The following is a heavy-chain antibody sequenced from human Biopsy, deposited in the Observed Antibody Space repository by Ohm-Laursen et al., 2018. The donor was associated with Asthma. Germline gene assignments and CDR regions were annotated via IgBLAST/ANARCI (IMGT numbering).Heavy chain of an antibody. CDR2: ISKDASTQ. D-gene: IGHD1-1*01. CDR1: GFSFSNFA. J-gene: IGHJ3*02. V-gene: IGHV3-30*01. CDR3: VRDGTDDAFDI. Sequence: SLRLSCAASGFSFSNFAIHWVRQAPGKGLEWVRVISKDASTQDYADSVKGRFTMARDNPKNTLDLRMNSLREEDTAVYYCVRDGTDDAFDIWGQGTVVSVSS.